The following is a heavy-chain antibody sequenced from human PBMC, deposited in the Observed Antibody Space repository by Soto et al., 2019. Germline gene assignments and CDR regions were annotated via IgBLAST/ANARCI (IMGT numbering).Heavy chain of an antibody. CDR2: INQEGSET. D-gene: IGHD3-10*01. J-gene: IGHJ5*02. CDR1: GLDFRTFW. V-gene: IGHV3-7*03. CDR3: AGGVWFGETPANWFDP. Sequence: LRLSCAASGLDFRTFWMTWVRQAPGKGLEWVATINQEGSETSYLDSLKGRFTISRDNAKNVLYLQMNSVTAADTAVYYCAGGVWFGETPANWFDPWGQGTLVTVSS.